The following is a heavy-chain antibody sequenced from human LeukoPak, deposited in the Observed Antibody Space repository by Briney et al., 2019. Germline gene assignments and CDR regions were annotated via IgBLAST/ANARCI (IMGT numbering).Heavy chain of an antibody. V-gene: IGHV3-48*03. CDR3: ANLRDNNWYIEY. CDR1: GFTFSSYE. D-gene: IGHD1-1*01. J-gene: IGHJ4*02. CDR2: ISSSGSTI. Sequence: GGSLRLSCAASGFTFSSYEMNWVRQAPGKGLEWVSYISSSGSTIYYADSVKGRFTVSRDNSKNTLYLQMNRLRVEDTAVYYCANLRDNNWYIEYWGQGTLVTVSS.